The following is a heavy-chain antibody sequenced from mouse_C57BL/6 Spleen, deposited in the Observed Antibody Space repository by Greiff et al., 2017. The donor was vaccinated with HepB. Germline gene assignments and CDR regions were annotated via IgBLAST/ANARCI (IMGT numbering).Heavy chain of an antibody. CDR3: ARGGSYDYYFDY. D-gene: IGHD2-4*01. Sequence: EVKVVESGGGLVKPGGSLKLSCAASGFTFSSYAMSWVRQTPEKRLEWVATISDGGSYTYYPDNVKGRFTISRDNAKNNLYLQMSHLKSEDTAMYYCARGGSYDYYFDYWGQGTTLTVSS. V-gene: IGHV5-4*03. CDR2: ISDGGSYT. J-gene: IGHJ2*01. CDR1: GFTFSSYA.